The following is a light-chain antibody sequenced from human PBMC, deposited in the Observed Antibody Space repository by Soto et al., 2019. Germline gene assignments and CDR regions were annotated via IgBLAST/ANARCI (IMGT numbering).Light chain of an antibody. V-gene: IGKV3-15*01. CDR3: QQYSNWPRT. CDR1: QSISNN. J-gene: IGKJ1*01. CDR2: GAS. Sequence: EIVMTQSPATLSVSPWERATLSCRAGQSISNNLAWYQQKPGQAPRLLIYGASTRATGIPARFTGSGSGTEFTLTISSLQSEDFAVYYCQQYSNWPRTFGQGTKVEIK.